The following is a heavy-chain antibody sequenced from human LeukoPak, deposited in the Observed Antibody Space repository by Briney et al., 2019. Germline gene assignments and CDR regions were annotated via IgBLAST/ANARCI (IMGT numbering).Heavy chain of an antibody. Sequence: PGGSLRLACAASGFTFSSYEMNWVRQAPGKGLEWVSYISSSGSTIYYADSVKGRFTISRDNAKNSLYLQMNSLRAEDMAVYYCARVFSHPSRVGATTAYWGQGTLVTVSS. CDR2: ISSSGSTI. CDR3: ARVFSHPSRVGATTAY. D-gene: IGHD1-26*01. CDR1: GFTFSSYE. V-gene: IGHV3-48*03. J-gene: IGHJ4*02.